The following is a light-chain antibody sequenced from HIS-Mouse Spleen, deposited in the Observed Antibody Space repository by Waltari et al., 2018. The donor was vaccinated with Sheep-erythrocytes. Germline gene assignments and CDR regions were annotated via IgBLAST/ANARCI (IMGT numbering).Light chain of an antibody. CDR1: SSHVAGSNY. V-gene: IGLV2-8*01. CDR3: SSYAGSNNFV. Sequence: QSALPQPPSASGSPGQSVTISCPGTSSHVAGSNYVSWYQQHPGKAPKLMIYEVSKRPSGVPDRFSGSKSGNTASLTVSGLQAEDEADYYCSSYAGSNNFVFGTGTKVTVL. CDR2: EVS. J-gene: IGLJ1*01.